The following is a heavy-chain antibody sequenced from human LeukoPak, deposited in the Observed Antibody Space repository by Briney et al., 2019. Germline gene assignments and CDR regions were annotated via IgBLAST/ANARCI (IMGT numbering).Heavy chain of an antibody. CDR2: ISGSGGST. V-gene: IGHV3-23*01. Sequence: QPGRSLRLSCTASGFTFSSYAMSWVCQAPGKGLEWVSAISGSGGSTYYADSVKGRFTISRDNSKNTLYLQMNSLRAEDTAVYYCAKEPWLSIAVAGSRAVYWGQGTLVTVSS. CDR3: AKEPWLSIAVAGSRAVY. D-gene: IGHD6-19*01. J-gene: IGHJ4*02. CDR1: GFTFSSYA.